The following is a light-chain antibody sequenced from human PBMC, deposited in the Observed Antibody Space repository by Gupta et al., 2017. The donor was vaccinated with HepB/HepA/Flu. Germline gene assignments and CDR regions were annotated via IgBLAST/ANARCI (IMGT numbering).Light chain of an antibody. V-gene: IGKV3-11*01. CDR1: QSVSSN. Sequence: EIVLTQSPATLSLSPGERATLSCRASQSVSSNLGWYQQKPGQVPRLLIYDASNRATGIPAKFSGSGSGTDCTLTISSLEPEDFAVYYCQQRDSWPLTFGGGTKVEIK. J-gene: IGKJ4*01. CDR3: QQRDSWPLT. CDR2: DAS.